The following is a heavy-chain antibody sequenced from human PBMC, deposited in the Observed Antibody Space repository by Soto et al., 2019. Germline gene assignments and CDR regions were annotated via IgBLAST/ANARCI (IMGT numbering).Heavy chain of an antibody. J-gene: IGHJ5*02. CDR3: ATGPFRFLEGTQSYNWFDP. CDR2: IIPMFGTA. CDR1: GGTFSSYA. Sequence: QVQLVQSGTEVKRPGSSVNVSCKASGGTFSSYAVSWVRQAPGQGLEWMGGIIPMFGTANYAPNIQDRVTITADASTSIAYMDLSILRSDDPSVYYCATGPFRFLEGTQSYNWFDPWGQGTLVIVTS. D-gene: IGHD3-3*01. V-gene: IGHV1-69*12.